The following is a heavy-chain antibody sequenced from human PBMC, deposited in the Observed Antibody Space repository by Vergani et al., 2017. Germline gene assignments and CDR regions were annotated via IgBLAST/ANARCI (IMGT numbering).Heavy chain of an antibody. D-gene: IGHD3-3*01. CDR2: IIPIFGTA. J-gene: IGHJ1*01. Sequence: QVQLVQSGAEVKKPGASVKVSCKASGGTFSSYAITWVRQAPGQGLEWMGRIIPIFGTANYAQKFQGRVTITADESTSTAYMELSSLRSEDTAVYYCARDNDFWSGRINPGSEYFQHWGQGTLVTVSS. V-gene: IGHV1-69*15. CDR1: GGTFSSYA. CDR3: ARDNDFWSGRINPGSEYFQH.